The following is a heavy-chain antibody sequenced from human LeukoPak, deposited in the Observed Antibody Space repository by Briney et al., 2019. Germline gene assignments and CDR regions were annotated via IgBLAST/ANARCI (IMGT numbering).Heavy chain of an antibody. CDR2: INHSGST. CDR3: PRLIRAGGYCHHKQTFDY. J-gene: IGHJ4*02. V-gene: IGHV4-34*01. Sequence: SETLSLTCAVYGGSFSGYYWSWIRQPPGKGLEWIGEINHSGSTNYNPSLKSRITVSVDTSKNQFPLKLSSVTAADTAVYYCPRLIRAGGYCHHKQTFDYWGQGTLVTVSS. D-gene: IGHD5-12*01. CDR1: GGSFSGYY.